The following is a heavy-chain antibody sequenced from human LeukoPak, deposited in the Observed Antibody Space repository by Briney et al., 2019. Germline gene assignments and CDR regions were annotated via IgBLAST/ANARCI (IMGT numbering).Heavy chain of an antibody. D-gene: IGHD3-22*01. CDR2: ISSSGPTI. CDR3: AKDGKVATYYYDSSGIVDYMDL. Sequence: PGGSLRLSCAVSGLTFNNYAMSWVRQAPGKGLEWISYISSSGPTIYYADSVKGRFTISRDNAKNSVFLQMNSLRAEDTAVYYCAKDGKVATYYYDSSGIVDYMDLWGKGTTVTISS. J-gene: IGHJ6*03. V-gene: IGHV3-48*01. CDR1: GLTFNNYA.